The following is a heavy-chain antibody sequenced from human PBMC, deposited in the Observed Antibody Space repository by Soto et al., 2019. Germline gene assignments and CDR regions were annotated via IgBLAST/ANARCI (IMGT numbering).Heavy chain of an antibody. D-gene: IGHD3-22*01. CDR1: GFTFSSYG. CDR3: AKDKGETDSSGSSYGMDV. Sequence: QVQLVESGGGVVQPGRSLRLSCAASGFTFSSYGMHWVRQAPGKGLEWVAVISYDGSNKYYADSVKGRFTISRDNSKNTLYMQMNSLRAEATAVYYCAKDKGETDSSGSSYGMDVWGQGTTVTVSS. J-gene: IGHJ6*02. CDR2: ISYDGSNK. V-gene: IGHV3-30*18.